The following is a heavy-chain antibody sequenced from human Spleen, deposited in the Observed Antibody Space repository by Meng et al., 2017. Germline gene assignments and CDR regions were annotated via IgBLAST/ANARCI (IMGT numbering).Heavy chain of an antibody. V-gene: IGHV4-34*01. Sequence: SETLSLTCAVYSGSFSGYYWSWIRQPPGKGLEWIGEINHSGSTNYNPSLNSRVTISVDTSKNQFSLKLSSVTAADTAVYYCARGKPLDVWGQGTTVTVSS. CDR2: INHSGST. J-gene: IGHJ6*02. CDR3: ARGKPLDV. CDR1: SGSFSGYY.